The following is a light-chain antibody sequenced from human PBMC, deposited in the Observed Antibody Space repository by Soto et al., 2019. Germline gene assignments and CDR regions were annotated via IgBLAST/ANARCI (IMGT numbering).Light chain of an antibody. CDR1: SSDVGAYNY. J-gene: IGLJ2*01. CDR3: SSYGGGDTFHVI. Sequence: QSALTQPPSASGSPGQSVTISCTGTSSDVGAYNYVSWYQQYTGKAPKLMIYDVSKRPSGVPDRFSGSKSGNTASLTVSGLRADEEAVYYCSSYGGGDTFHVIFGGGTKLTVL. CDR2: DVS. V-gene: IGLV2-8*01.